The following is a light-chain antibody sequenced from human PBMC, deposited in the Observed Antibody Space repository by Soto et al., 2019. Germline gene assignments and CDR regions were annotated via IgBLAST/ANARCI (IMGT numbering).Light chain of an antibody. CDR3: SSFAGTNTYVV. CDR2: RVN. V-gene: IGLV2-11*01. CDR1: SSDIGPYNF. Sequence: QSALIQPRSVSGSPGQSVTISCTGTSSDIGPYNFVSWYQHHPDKAPKPMIFRVNLRPSGVPDRFSGSKSGNTASLTISGLQAEDEADYYCSSFAGTNTYVVFGGGTKVTVL. J-gene: IGLJ2*01.